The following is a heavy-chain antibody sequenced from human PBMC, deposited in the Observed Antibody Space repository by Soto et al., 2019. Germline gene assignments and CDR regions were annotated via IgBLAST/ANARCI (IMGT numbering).Heavy chain of an antibody. Sequence: SETLSLTCTVSGGSISSSSYYWGWIRQPPGKGLEWIGSIYYRGSTYYNPSLKSRVTISVDTSKNQFSLKLSSVTAADTAVYYCARHTRLRRVDYWGQGTLVTVSS. CDR1: GGSISSSSYY. D-gene: IGHD5-12*01. J-gene: IGHJ4*02. CDR2: IYYRGST. V-gene: IGHV4-39*01. CDR3: ARHTRLRRVDY.